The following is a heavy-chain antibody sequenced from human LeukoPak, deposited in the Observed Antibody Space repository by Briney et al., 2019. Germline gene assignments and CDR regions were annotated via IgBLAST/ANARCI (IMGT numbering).Heavy chain of an antibody. Sequence: GGSLRLSCAASGFTFSSYGMHWVRQAPGKGLEWVAVISYDGSNKYYADSVKGRFTISRDNSKNTLCLQMNSLRAEDTAVYYCANGRSGGSCYLGYSQHWGQGTLVTVSS. D-gene: IGHD2-15*01. CDR1: GFTFSSYG. J-gene: IGHJ1*01. V-gene: IGHV3-30*18. CDR3: ANGRSGGSCYLGYSQH. CDR2: ISYDGSNK.